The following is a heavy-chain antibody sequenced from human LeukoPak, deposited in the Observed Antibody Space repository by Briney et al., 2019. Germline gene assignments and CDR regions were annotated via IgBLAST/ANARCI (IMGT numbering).Heavy chain of an antibody. J-gene: IGHJ6*02. CDR3: AKDRSSSGWYVYYGMDV. D-gene: IGHD6-19*01. V-gene: IGHV3-23*01. CDR2: ISGSGGST. Sequence: GGSLRLSCAASGFTFSSYAMSWVRQAPGKGLEWVSAISGSGGSTYYADSVKGRFTISRDNSKNTLYLQMNSLRAEDTAVYYCAKDRSSSGWYVYYGMDVWGQGTTVTVSS. CDR1: GFTFSSYA.